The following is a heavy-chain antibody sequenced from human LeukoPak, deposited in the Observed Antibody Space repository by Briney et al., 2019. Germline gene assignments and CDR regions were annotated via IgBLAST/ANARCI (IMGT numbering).Heavy chain of an antibody. CDR2: ISYDGSNK. J-gene: IGHJ3*02. Sequence: GSLRLSCAASGFTFSSYAMHWVRQAPGKGLEWVAVISYDGSNKYYADSVKGRFTISRDNSKNTLYLQMNSLRAEDTAVYYCARDPYYYDSSNYPSAFDIWGQGTMVTVSS. V-gene: IGHV3-30-3*01. CDR3: ARDPYYYDSSNYPSAFDI. CDR1: GFTFSSYA. D-gene: IGHD3-22*01.